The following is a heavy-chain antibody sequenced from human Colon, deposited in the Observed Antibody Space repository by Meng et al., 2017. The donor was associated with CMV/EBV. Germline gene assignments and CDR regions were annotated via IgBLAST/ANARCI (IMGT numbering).Heavy chain of an antibody. CDR1: GLSLYTREVG. J-gene: IGHJ4*02. Sequence: QITQCGACPHLLNPTLTPTVTSSASGLSLYTREVGVGLIRQPPGKALEWLALIYWDDDKRYSPSLKSRLTITKDNSKNHVVLTMTNMDPVDTGTYYCAYSRGSSGWSFDYWGQGTLVTVSS. CDR3: AYSRGSSGWSFDY. D-gene: IGHD6-19*01. CDR2: IYWDDDK. V-gene: IGHV2-5*02.